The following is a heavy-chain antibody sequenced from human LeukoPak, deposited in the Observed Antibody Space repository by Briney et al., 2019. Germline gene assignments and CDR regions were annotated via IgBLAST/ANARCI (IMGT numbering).Heavy chain of an antibody. Sequence: RPGGSLRLSCAASGFTVSSNYMSWVRQAPGKGLEWVPLIYSGDTTYYADSVKGRFTISRDNSKNTLYLQLNSLRAEDTAVYYCARVGVRNDAFDMWGQGTMVTVSS. CDR2: IYSGDTT. J-gene: IGHJ3*02. D-gene: IGHD3-16*01. CDR1: GFTVSSNY. V-gene: IGHV3-53*01. CDR3: ARVGVRNDAFDM.